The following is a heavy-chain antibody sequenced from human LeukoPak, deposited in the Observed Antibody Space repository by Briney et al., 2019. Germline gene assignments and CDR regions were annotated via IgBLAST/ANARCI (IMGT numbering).Heavy chain of an antibody. D-gene: IGHD3-10*01. J-gene: IGHJ4*02. CDR3: AKDGTRGIRFGKISHYFDY. V-gene: IGHV3-30*02. Sequence: GGSLRLSCAASGFTFSSYEMNWVRQAPGKGLEWVAFIRYDGSNKYFADSVKGRFTISRDSSKDTLYLQMNSLRVDDTAVYYCAKDGTRGIRFGKISHYFDYWGQGTLVTVSS. CDR2: IRYDGSNK. CDR1: GFTFSSYE.